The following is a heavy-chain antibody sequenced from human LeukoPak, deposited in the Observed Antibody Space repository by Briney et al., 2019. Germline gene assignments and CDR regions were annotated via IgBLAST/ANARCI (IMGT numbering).Heavy chain of an antibody. V-gene: IGHV3-48*03. CDR3: AREGTDYTGGSYHGY. D-gene: IGHD1-26*01. CDR1: GFTFSSYE. CDR2: ISSSGSTI. Sequence: PGGSLRLSCAASGFTFSSYEMNWVRQAPGKGLEWVSYISSSGSTIYYADSVKGRFTISRDKAKNSLYLQMNSLRAEDTALYYCAREGTDYTGGSYHGYWGQGTLVTVSS. J-gene: IGHJ4*02.